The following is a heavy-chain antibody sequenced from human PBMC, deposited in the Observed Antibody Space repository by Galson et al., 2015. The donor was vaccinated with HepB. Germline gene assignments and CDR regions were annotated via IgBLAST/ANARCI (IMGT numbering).Heavy chain of an antibody. CDR3: ARVYDGDDAGEDYGMDV. V-gene: IGHV3-21*01. Sequence: SLRLSCAGSGFTFSSHFMNWVRQAPGKGLEWVAYISAASRNIYYADSVKGRFSISRDNGRNSLYLQRNSLRAEDTAVYYCARVYDGDDAGEDYGMDVWGPGATVTVSS. D-gene: IGHD4-17*01. CDR2: ISAASRNI. CDR1: GFTFSSHF. J-gene: IGHJ6*02.